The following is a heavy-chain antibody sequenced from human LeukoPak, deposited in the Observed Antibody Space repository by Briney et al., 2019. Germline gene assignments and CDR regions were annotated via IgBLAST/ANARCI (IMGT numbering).Heavy chain of an antibody. Sequence: PGRSLRLSCAASGFTFSSYGMHWVRQAPGKGLEWVAVISYDGSNKYYADSVKGRFTISRDNSKNTLYLQMNSLRAEDTAVYYCARASTPIEMATVDIWGQGTMVTVSS. D-gene: IGHD5-24*01. CDR2: ISYDGSNK. J-gene: IGHJ3*02. CDR1: GFTFSSYG. V-gene: IGHV3-30*03. CDR3: ARASTPIEMATVDI.